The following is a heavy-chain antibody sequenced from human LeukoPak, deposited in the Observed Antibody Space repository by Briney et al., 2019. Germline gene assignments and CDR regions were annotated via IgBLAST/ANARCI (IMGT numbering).Heavy chain of an antibody. J-gene: IGHJ3*02. CDR2: LYYSGST. Sequence: SETLSLTCTVSGGSISSSSYYWGWLRQPPGKGLEWIGSLYYSGSTYYNPSLKSRVTISVDTSKNQFSLKLSSVTAADTAVYYCARDRGSSGSFDAFDIWGQGTMVTVSS. CDR1: GGSISSSSYY. D-gene: IGHD3-22*01. CDR3: ARDRGSSGSFDAFDI. V-gene: IGHV4-39*07.